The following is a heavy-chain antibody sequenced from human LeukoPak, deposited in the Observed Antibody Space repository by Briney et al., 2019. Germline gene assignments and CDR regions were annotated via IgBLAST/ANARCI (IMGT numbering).Heavy chain of an antibody. CDR2: MNPNSGNT. V-gene: IGHV1-8*03. Sequence: ASVKVSCKASGYTFTSYDINWVRQATGQGLEWMGWMNPNSGNTGYAQKFQGRVTITRNTSISTAYMELSSLRSEDTAVYYCARGSRPYISGPNDAFDIWGQGTMVTVSS. CDR3: ARGSRPYISGPNDAFDI. CDR1: GYTFTSYD. D-gene: IGHD5-12*01. J-gene: IGHJ3*02.